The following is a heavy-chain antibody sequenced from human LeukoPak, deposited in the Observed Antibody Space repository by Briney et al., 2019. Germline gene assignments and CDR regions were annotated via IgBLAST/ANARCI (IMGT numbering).Heavy chain of an antibody. D-gene: IGHD3-10*01. CDR2: IISSSSSI. CDR3: ASVGMVRGVSANY. J-gene: IGHJ4*02. Sequence: SIISSSSSIYYADSVKARFTISRDNAKNSLYLQMNSLRAEDTAVYYCASVGMVRGVSANYWGQGTLVTVSS. V-gene: IGHV3-21*01.